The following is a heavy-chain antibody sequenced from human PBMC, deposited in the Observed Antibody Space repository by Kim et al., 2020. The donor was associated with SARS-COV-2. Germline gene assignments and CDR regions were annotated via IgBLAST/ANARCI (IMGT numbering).Heavy chain of an antibody. D-gene: IGHD6-13*01. CDR1: GFTFSSYS. J-gene: IGHJ4*02. V-gene: IGHV3-21*01. CDR2: ISSSSSYI. Sequence: GGSLRLSCAASGFTFSSYSMNWVRQAPGKGLEWVSSISSSSSYIYYADSVKGRFTISRDNAKNSLYLQMNSLRAEDTAVYYCARERVRIAADSATRAFDYWGQGTLVTVSS. CDR3: ARERVRIAADSATRAFDY.